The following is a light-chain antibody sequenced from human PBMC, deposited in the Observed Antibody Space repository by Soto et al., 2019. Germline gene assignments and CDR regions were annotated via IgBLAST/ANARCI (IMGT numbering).Light chain of an antibody. CDR2: DAS. V-gene: IGKV1-5*01. J-gene: IGKJ1*01. CDR3: QQYNSYT. Sequence: DIQMTQSPSTLSASVGDRVTITCRASQSISSWLAWYQQKPGKAPKLLIYDASSLESGVPSRFSGSGSGTEFTLTISSLQPDDFGTYYCQQYNSYTFGQGTKVDIK. CDR1: QSISSW.